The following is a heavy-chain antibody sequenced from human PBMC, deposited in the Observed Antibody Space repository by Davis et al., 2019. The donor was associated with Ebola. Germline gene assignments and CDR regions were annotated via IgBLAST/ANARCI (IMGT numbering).Heavy chain of an antibody. CDR3: AKDETGWTRFDF. Sequence: SSVHVPCLASRYTFTSYYMHWVRPAPAQGLEWMGGIIPMFRTEKYAQKFQGRVTITADESTSTAYMELSSLRSEDTAVYYCAKDETGWTRFDFWGQGTLVTVSS. V-gene: IGHV1-69*13. CDR2: IIPMFRTE. CDR1: RYTFTSYY. J-gene: IGHJ4*02. D-gene: IGHD1-1*01.